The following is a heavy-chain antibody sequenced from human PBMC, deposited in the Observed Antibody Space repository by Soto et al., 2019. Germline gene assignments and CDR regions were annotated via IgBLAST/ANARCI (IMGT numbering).Heavy chain of an antibody. CDR2: IWYDGSNK. Sequence: GGSLRLSCAASGFTFSSYGMHWVRQAPGKGLEWVAVIWYDGSNKYYADSVKGRFTISRDNSKNTLYLQMNSLRAEDTAVYYCARGGGYDISSFDYWGQGTLVTVSS. CDR1: GFTFSSYG. J-gene: IGHJ4*02. CDR3: ARGGGYDISSFDY. V-gene: IGHV3-33*01. D-gene: IGHD3-9*01.